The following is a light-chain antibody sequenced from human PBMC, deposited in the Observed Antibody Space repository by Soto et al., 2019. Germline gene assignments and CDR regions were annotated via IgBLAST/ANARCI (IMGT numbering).Light chain of an antibody. CDR2: YAS. Sequence: EVVMTQSLATLSVSPGERATLSCRASQSVSSNLAWYQQKPGQAPRLLIYYASTRATGIPARFSGSGSGTEFTLTISSLQSEDFAVYYCQQYNNWYTFGQGTKLEIK. CDR1: QSVSSN. V-gene: IGKV3-15*01. J-gene: IGKJ2*01. CDR3: QQYNNWYT.